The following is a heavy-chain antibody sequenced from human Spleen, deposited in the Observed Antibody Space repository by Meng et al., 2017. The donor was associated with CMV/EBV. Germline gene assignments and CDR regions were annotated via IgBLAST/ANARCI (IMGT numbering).Heavy chain of an antibody. CDR2: INPSGGGT. CDR1: GYTFTSYY. D-gene: IGHD3-22*01. Sequence: ASVKVSCKASGYTFTSYYIHWVRQAPGQGLEWMGIINPSGGGTTYAQKFQGRVTMTRDTSTSTVYMELSSLRSEDTAMYYCARKDMYYYDNGGNTDAFDIWGHGTMVTVS. CDR3: ARKDMYYYDNGGNTDAFDI. V-gene: IGHV1-46*01. J-gene: IGHJ3*02.